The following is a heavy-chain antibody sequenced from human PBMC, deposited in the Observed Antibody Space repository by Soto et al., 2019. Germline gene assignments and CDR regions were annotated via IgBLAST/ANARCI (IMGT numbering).Heavy chain of an antibody. J-gene: IGHJ6*02. V-gene: IGHV5-51*01. CDR3: ARTSAAGKYYYGMDV. CDR2: IYPGDSDT. D-gene: IGHD6-13*01. Sequence: VSLKISCKGFGDSIATFWLGWVRKMPGKGLEWMGIIYPGDSDTRYSPSFQGQVTISADKSISTAYLQWSSLKASDTAMYYCARTSAAGKYYYGMDVWGQGTTVTVSS. CDR1: GDSIATFW.